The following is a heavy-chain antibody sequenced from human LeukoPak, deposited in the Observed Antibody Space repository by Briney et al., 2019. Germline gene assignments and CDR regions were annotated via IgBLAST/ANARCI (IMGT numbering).Heavy chain of an antibody. V-gene: IGHV1-2*02. CDR1: GYTFTGYY. CDR2: INPNSGGT. Sequence: PKASVKVSCKASGYTFTGYYMHWVRQAPGQGLEWMGWINPNSGGTNYAQKFQGRVTMTRDTSISTAYMELSRLRSDDTAVYYCARVWANGSGSYTLYYFDYWGQGTLVTVSS. J-gene: IGHJ4*02. D-gene: IGHD3-10*01. CDR3: ARVWANGSGSYTLYYFDY.